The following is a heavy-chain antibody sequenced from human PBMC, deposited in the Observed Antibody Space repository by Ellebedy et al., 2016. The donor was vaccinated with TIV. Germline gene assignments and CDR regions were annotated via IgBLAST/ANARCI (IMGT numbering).Heavy chain of an antibody. V-gene: IGHV5-51*01. CDR3: ARRGYYDIFSGYFDL. CDR1: GYTFTTYW. D-gene: IGHD3-9*01. CDR2: MNTADSGT. J-gene: IGHJ2*01. Sequence: PGGSLRLSCKGSGYTFTTYWIGWVRQMPGKGLGWKGIMNTADSGTRYSPSFQGQVTVSVDKSITTAYLQWSSLQASDRAMYYCARRGYYDIFSGYFDLWGRGTRVTVSS.